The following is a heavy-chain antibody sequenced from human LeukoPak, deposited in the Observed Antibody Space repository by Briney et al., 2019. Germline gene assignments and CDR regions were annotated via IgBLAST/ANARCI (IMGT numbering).Heavy chain of an antibody. CDR1: GGSISSYY. D-gene: IGHD6-13*01. V-gene: IGHV4-59*08. J-gene: IGHJ4*02. CDR2: SYYSRST. CDR3: ARHTDIAPLSSLKY. Sequence: SETLSLTCTVSGGSISSYYWSWIRQTPGKRLEWSWDSYYSRSTYYNPSLKSRVTISVDTSKNQFPLKLSSVTAADTAVYYCARHTDIAPLSSLKYWGQGTLVTVSS.